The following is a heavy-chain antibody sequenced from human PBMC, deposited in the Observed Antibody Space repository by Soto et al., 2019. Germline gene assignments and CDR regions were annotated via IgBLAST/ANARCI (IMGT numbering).Heavy chain of an antibody. D-gene: IGHD2-15*01. CDR2: IKQDGSEK. J-gene: IGHJ4*02. CDR3: ARGRFYCSGGSCFNFDY. CDR1: GFTFSSYW. Sequence: GGSLRLSCAASGFTFSSYWMRWVRQAPGKGLEWVANIKQDGSEKYYVDTVKGRFTISRDNAKNSLYLQMNSLRAEDTAVYYCARGRFYCSGGSCFNFDYWGQGTLVTVSS. V-gene: IGHV3-7*03.